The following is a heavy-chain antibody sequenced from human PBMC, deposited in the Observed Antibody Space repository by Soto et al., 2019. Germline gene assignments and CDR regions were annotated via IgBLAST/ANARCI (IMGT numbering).Heavy chain of an antibody. Sequence: SETLSLTCSVSGGSISSYYWSWIRQPPGKGLEWIGYIYYSGSTNYNPSLKSRVTISVDTSKNQFSLKLSSVTVADTAVYYCASAQGGYCSGGSCYSDYYYGMDVWGQGTTVTVS. CDR3: ASAQGGYCSGGSCYSDYYYGMDV. CDR2: IYYSGST. D-gene: IGHD2-15*01. CDR1: GGSISSYY. J-gene: IGHJ6*02. V-gene: IGHV4-59*01.